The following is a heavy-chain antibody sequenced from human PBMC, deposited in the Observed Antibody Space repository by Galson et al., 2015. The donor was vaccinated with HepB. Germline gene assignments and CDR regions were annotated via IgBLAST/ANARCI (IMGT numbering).Heavy chain of an antibody. CDR2: TYYRSKWIN. V-gene: IGHV6-1*01. J-gene: IGHJ4*02. CDR3: AREGGSIFDY. D-gene: IGHD1-26*01. Sequence: CAISGDSVSNNIVAWNWIRQSPSRGLEWLGRTYYRSKWINDYAVSVKSRITINPDTSKNHFSLQLKSVTPEDTAMYYCAREGGSIFDYWGQGTLVTVSS. CDR1: GDSVSNNIVA.